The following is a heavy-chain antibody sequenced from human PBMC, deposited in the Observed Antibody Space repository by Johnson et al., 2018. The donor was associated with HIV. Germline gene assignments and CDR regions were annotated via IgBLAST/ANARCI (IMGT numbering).Heavy chain of an antibody. D-gene: IGHD2-2*03. CDR3: ASGYCSSTSCYGRKLLDDAFDI. Sequence: QVRLVESGGGLVKPGGSLRLSCTASGFSFSDYYMSWIRQAPGKGLEWVSYISGSGGTIYNADSVKGRFTISRDNAKNSLYLQMNSLRAEDTAVDYCASGYCSSTSCYGRKLLDDAFDIWCQGTMVTVSS. CDR2: ISGSGGTI. J-gene: IGHJ3*02. V-gene: IGHV3-11*04. CDR1: GFSFSDYY.